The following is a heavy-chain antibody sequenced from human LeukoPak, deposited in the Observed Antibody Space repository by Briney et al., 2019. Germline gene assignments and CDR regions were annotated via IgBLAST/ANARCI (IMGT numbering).Heavy chain of an antibody. Sequence: GGSLILSCAASGFTFSNYWMHWVRQAPGKGLVWVSRIMSDGSSTSFADSVKGRFTISRDNAKNTLYLQMNSLRADDTAVYFCARGESGSSLDSWGQGTLVTVSP. CDR3: ARGESGSSLDS. V-gene: IGHV3-74*01. CDR1: GFTFSNYW. D-gene: IGHD3-3*01. CDR2: IMSDGSST. J-gene: IGHJ4*02.